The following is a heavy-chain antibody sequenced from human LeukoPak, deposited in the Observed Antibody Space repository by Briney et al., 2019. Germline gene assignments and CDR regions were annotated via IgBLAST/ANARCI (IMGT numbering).Heavy chain of an antibody. V-gene: IGHV3-23*01. J-gene: IGHJ4*02. CDR1: GFKFSTYA. CDR2: INGRGVST. CDR3: AREAYYDCSGSLDY. Sequence: GGSLRLSCAASGFKFSTYATSWVRQAPGKGLEWVSCINGRGVSTYYADSVKGRFTISRDSSKNTLYLHMSSLRADDTAIYYCAREAYYDCSGSLDYWGQGTLVTVSS. D-gene: IGHD3-22*01.